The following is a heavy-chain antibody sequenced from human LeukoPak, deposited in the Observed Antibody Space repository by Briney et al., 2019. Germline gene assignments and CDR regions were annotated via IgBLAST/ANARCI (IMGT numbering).Heavy chain of an antibody. CDR3: ARVRAMFDF. J-gene: IGHJ4*02. V-gene: IGHV4-31*03. D-gene: IGHD2-2*01. CDR1: GASITTAGSC. Sequence: SETLSLTCSVSGASITTAGSCWSWIRQHPGKGLEWIGYICSSGSTYYNPSLKSRVTISVDTSKNQYSLKLTSVTAADTAVYYCARVRAMFDFWGQGTLVTVSS. CDR2: ICSSGST.